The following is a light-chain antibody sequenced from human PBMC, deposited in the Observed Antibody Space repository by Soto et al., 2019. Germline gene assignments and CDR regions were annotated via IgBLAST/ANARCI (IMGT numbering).Light chain of an antibody. CDR2: DAS. CDR1: QSISSW. V-gene: IGKV1-5*01. CDR3: QQYNSYQGT. J-gene: IGKJ1*01. Sequence: DIQMTQSPSTLSASVGDRVTITCRASQSISSWLVWYQQKPGEAPKLLIYDASSLESGVPSRFSGSGSGTEFTLTITSLQPDDFATYYCQQYNSYQGTFGPGTKVEIK.